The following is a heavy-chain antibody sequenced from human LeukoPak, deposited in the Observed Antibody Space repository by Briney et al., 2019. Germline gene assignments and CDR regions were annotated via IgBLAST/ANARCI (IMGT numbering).Heavy chain of an antibody. CDR3: AKDNPTTDY. Sequence: GGSLRLSCAASGSTFSSYGMHWVRQAPGKGLEWVAVISYDGSNKYYADSVKGRFTISRDKSKNTLYLQMNSLRAEDTAVYYCAKDNPTTDYWGQGTLVTVSS. V-gene: IGHV3-30*18. CDR2: ISYDGSNK. J-gene: IGHJ4*02. D-gene: IGHD5-12*01. CDR1: GSTFSSYG.